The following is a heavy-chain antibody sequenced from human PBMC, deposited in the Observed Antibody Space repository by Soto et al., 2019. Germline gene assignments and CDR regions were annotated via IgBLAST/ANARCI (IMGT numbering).Heavy chain of an antibody. CDR3: ARPVWFVNMAYVDS. V-gene: IGHV4-34*01. Sequence: QVQLHQWGAGLLKPSETLSLMSAVYGGSFNGYYWSWIRQAPGKGPEWIGEINHSGGTNYNPSLKSRVTMSLDTSKDQFSPRLNSLTAADTALYFGARPVWFVNMAYVDSWGQGSLVAVSS. J-gene: IGHJ4*02. CDR1: GGSFNGYY. D-gene: IGHD3-10*01. CDR2: INHSGGT.